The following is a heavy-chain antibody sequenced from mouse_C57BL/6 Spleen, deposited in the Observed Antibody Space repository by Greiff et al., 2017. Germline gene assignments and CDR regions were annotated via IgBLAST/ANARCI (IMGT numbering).Heavy chain of an antibody. CDR3: AREGGSGPYAMDY. Sequence: EVKLQESGPGLVKPSQSLSLTCSVTGYSITSGYYWNWIRQFPGNKLEWMGYISYDGSNNYNPSLKNRTSITRDTSKNQFFLKLNSVTTEDTATYYCAREGGSGPYAMDYWGQGTSVTVSS. J-gene: IGHJ4*01. CDR2: ISYDGSN. V-gene: IGHV3-6*01. CDR1: GYSITSGYY.